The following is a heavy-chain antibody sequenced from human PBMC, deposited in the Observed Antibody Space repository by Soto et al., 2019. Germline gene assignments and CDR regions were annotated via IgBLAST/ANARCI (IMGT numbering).Heavy chain of an antibody. D-gene: IGHD5-12*01. V-gene: IGHV3-30*18. CDR2: ISYDGSNK. CDR1: GFTSSNYG. J-gene: IGHJ6*02. Sequence: GGSLRLSCAASGFTSSNYGMHWVRQAPCKGLEWVALISYDGSNKYYADSVKGRFTISRDNSKNTLYLQMNSLRAEDTAVYYCAKDVDIAATISYGMDVWGQGTTVTVSS. CDR3: AKDVDIAATISYGMDV.